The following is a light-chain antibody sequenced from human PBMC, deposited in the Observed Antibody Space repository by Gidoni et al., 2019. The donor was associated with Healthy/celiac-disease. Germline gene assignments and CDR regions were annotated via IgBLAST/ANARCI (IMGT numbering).Light chain of an antibody. CDR2: EGS. J-gene: IGLJ1*01. Sequence: QSALPQPASVSGSPGQSITISCTGTSSDVGGYNLVSLYQQHPGKAPKLMIYEGSKRPSGVSNRFSGSKSGNTASLTITGLQAEEEADYYCCSYAGSTGYVFGTGTKVTVL. CDR1: SSDVGGYNL. CDR3: CSYAGSTGYV. V-gene: IGLV2-23*01.